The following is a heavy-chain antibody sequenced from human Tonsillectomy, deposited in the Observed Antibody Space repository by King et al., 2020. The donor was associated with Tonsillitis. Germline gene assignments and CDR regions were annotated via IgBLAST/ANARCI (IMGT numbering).Heavy chain of an antibody. V-gene: IGHV5-51*01. CDR3: ARVDRHHSYYYGSGANYY. Sequence: QLVQSGAEVKKPGESLKISCKGSGYSFTSYWIGWVRQMPGKGLEWMGIIYPGDSDTRYSPSFQGQVTISADKSISTAYLQWSSLKASDTAMYYCARVDRHHSYYYGSGANYYWGQGTLVTVSS. CDR2: IYPGDSDT. J-gene: IGHJ4*02. D-gene: IGHD3-10*01. CDR1: GYSFTSYW.